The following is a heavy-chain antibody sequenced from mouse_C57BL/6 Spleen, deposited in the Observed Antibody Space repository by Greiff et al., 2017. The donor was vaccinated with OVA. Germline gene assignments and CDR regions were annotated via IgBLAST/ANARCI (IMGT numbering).Heavy chain of an antibody. V-gene: IGHV1-52*01. CDR2: IDPSDSET. D-gene: IGHD2-4*01. CDR3: AREIGDYGFAY. Sequence: QVQLKQPGAELVRPGSSVKLSCKASGYTFTSYWMHWVKQRPIQGLEWIGNIDPSDSETHYNQKFKDKATLTVDKSSSTAYMQLSSLTSEDSAVYYCAREIGDYGFAYWGQGTLVTVSA. J-gene: IGHJ3*01. CDR1: GYTFTSYW.